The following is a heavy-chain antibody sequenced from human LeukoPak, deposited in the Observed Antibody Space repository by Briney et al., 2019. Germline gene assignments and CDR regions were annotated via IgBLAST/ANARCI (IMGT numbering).Heavy chain of an antibody. D-gene: IGHD3-9*01. V-gene: IGHV3-23*01. CDR3: AKDGGHYDILTGYYLDY. CDR1: GFTFSSYA. J-gene: IGHJ4*02. Sequence: GGSLRLSCAASGFTFSSYAMSWVRQAPGKGLERVSAISGSGGSTYYADSVKGRFTISRDNSKNTLYLQMNSLRAEDTAVYYCAKDGGHYDILTGYYLDYWGQGTLVTVSS. CDR2: ISGSGGST.